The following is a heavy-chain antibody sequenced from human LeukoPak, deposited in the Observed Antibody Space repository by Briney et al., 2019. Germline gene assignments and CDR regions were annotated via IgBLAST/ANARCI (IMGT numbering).Heavy chain of an antibody. Sequence: SETLSLTCAVYGGSFSGYYWSWIRQPPGKGLEWIGEINHSGSTNYNPSLKSRVTISVDTSKNQFSLKLSSVTAADTAVYYCAGCLCSSTSCLDAFDIWGQGTMVTVSS. CDR1: GGSFSGYY. D-gene: IGHD2-2*01. V-gene: IGHV4-34*01. CDR3: AGCLCSSTSCLDAFDI. J-gene: IGHJ3*02. CDR2: INHSGST.